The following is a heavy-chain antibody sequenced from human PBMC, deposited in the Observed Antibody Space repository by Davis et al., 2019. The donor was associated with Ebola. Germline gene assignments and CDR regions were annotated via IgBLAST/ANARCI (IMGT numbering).Heavy chain of an antibody. D-gene: IGHD6-19*01. CDR3: ARGKTVAGTRGLSWFDP. V-gene: IGHV1-69*04. J-gene: IGHJ5*02. Sequence: SVKVSCKASGGTFSSYAISWVRQAPGQGLEWMGRIIPILGIANYAQKFQGRVTITADKSTSTAYMELSSLRSEDTAVFYCARGKTVAGTRGLSWFDPWGPGTLVTVSS. CDR2: IIPILGIA. CDR1: GGTFSSYA.